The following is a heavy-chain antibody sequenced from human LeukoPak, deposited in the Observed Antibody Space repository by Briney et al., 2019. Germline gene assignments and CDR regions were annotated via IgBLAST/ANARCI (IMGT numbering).Heavy chain of an antibody. CDR3: ARSRYYYGSGRSPMDV. CDR2: IYHNGNT. V-gene: IGHV4-38-2*02. Sequence: SETLSLTCTVSGYSISSGYYWGWIRQPPGKGLEWIGSIYHNGNTFYNPSLKSRVTISVDTSKNQFSLKLSSVTAADTAVYYCARSRYYYGSGRSPMDVWGKGTTVTVSS. J-gene: IGHJ6*03. CDR1: GYSISSGYY. D-gene: IGHD3-10*01.